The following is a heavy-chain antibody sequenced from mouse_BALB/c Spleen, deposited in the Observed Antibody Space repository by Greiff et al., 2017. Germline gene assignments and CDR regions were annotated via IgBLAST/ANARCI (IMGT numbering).Heavy chain of an antibody. D-gene: IGHD2-1*01. CDR1: GFTFSSFG. V-gene: IGHV5-17*02. J-gene: IGHJ2*01. Sequence: EVKLMESGGGLVQPGGSRKLSCAASGFTFSSFGMHWVRQAPEKGLEWVAYISSGSSTIYYADTVKGRFTISRDNPKNTLFLQMTSLRSEDTAMYDCARVYYGNYVDYWGQGTTLTVSS. CDR3: ARVYYGNYVDY. CDR2: ISSGSSTI.